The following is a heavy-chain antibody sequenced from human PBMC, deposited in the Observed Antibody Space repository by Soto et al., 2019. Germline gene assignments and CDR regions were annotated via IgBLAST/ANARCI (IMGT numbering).Heavy chain of an antibody. J-gene: IGHJ4*02. Sequence: SETLSLTCTVSGGSTSSYSWSWIRQCPGKGLEWIGYITNSGSTNNTGSTRYNPSLKSRVTISAHTSKNQFSLRLSSVTAADTAVYYCASRVFSSDSGSEYWGQGTLVTVSS. CDR1: GGSTSSYS. V-gene: IGHV4-59*08. CDR3: ASRVFSSDSGSEY. CDR2: ITNSGST. D-gene: IGHD3-10*01.